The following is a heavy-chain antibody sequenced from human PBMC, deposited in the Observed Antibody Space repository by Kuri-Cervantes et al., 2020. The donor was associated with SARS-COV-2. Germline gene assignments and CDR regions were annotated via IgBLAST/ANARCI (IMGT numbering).Heavy chain of an antibody. Sequence: SETLSLTCTVSGGSISSSSYYWGWIRQPPGKGLEWIGSIYYSGSTYHNPSLKSRVTISVDTYKNQFSLKLSSVTAADTAVYYCARDPGDCSSTSCHPNWFDPWGQGTLVTVSS. J-gene: IGHJ5*02. CDR1: GGSISSSSYY. CDR3: ARDPGDCSSTSCHPNWFDP. D-gene: IGHD2-2*01. CDR2: IYYSGST. V-gene: IGHV4-39*07.